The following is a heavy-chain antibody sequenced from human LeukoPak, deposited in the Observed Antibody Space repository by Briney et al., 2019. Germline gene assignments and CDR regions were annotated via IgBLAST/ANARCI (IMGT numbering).Heavy chain of an antibody. D-gene: IGHD3-16*02. CDR1: GYTFTNYA. Sequence: ASVKVSCRASGYTFTNYAMNWVRQAPGQGLEWMGWINPNTGNPTYAQGFTGRFVFSLDTSVTTTYLQISGLKAEDTAVYYCARAYQRLGGLSFPDSWGQGTLVTVSS. CDR3: ARAYQRLGGLSFPDS. V-gene: IGHV7-4-1*02. J-gene: IGHJ5*01. CDR2: INPNTGNP.